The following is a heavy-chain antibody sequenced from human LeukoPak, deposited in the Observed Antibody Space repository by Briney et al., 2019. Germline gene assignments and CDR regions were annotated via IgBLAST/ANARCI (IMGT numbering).Heavy chain of an antibody. CDR2: IYPGNSDT. CDR1: GYSFSSYW. CDR3: ARQDTAMVDAFDI. Sequence: GESLKISCKVSGYSFSSYWIGWVRQVPGKGLEWMGIIYPGNSDTRYSPSFQGQVTISADRSISTAYLQWSSLKASDTAMYYCARQDTAMVDAFDIWGQGTMVTVSS. D-gene: IGHD5-18*01. V-gene: IGHV5-51*01. J-gene: IGHJ3*02.